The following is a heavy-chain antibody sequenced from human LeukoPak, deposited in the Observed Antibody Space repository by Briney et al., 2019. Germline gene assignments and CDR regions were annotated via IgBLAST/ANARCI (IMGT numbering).Heavy chain of an antibody. CDR1: GFTVSSNY. CDR2: ISGSGGST. V-gene: IGHV3-23*01. Sequence: GGSLRLSCAASGFTVSSNYMSWVRQAPGKGLEWVSAISGSGGSTYYADSVKGRFTISRDNSKNTLYLQMNSLRAEDTAVYYCAKGSSVVVYGVDYWGQGTLVTVSS. CDR3: AKGSSVVVYGVDY. J-gene: IGHJ4*02. D-gene: IGHD3-22*01.